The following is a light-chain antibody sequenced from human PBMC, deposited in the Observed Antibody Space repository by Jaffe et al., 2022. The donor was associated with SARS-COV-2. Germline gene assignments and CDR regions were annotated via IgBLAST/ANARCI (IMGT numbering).Light chain of an antibody. Sequence: DIQMTQSPSTLSASVGDRVTITCRASQSISNWLAWYQQKPGKAPKLLIYTASSLESGAPSRFSGRGSGTEFTLTISSLQPDDFATYYCQQYKSYSLTFGQGTRLEIK. CDR3: QQYKSYSLT. J-gene: IGKJ5*01. V-gene: IGKV1-5*03. CDR2: TAS. CDR1: QSISNW.